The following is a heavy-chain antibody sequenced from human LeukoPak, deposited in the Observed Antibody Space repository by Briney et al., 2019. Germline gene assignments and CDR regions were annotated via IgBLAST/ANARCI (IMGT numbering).Heavy chain of an antibody. J-gene: IGHJ4*02. V-gene: IGHV3-74*01. CDR1: GFTFSSFW. CDR2: INGDGSQT. D-gene: IGHD1-1*01. Sequence: GGSLRLSCAASGFTFSSFWIYWVRHAPGKGLVWVSRINGDGSQTLYADSVKGRFTISRDNAKNTLYLQMNSLRAEDTAVYYCARDWNYYSCWGQGTLVTVSS. CDR3: ARDWNYYSC.